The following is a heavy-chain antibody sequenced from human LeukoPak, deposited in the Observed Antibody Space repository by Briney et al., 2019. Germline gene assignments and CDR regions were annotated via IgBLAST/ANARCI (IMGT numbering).Heavy chain of an antibody. Sequence: ASVKVSCKASGYTFTSYDINWVRQATGQGLEWMGWMNPNSGNTGYAQKFQGRVTMTRNTSISTAYMELSSLRSEDTAVYYCARGESHYDILTGGWDYWGQGTLVTVSS. CDR2: MNPNSGNT. D-gene: IGHD3-9*01. J-gene: IGHJ4*02. CDR3: ARGESHYDILTGGWDY. V-gene: IGHV1-8*01. CDR1: GYTFTSYD.